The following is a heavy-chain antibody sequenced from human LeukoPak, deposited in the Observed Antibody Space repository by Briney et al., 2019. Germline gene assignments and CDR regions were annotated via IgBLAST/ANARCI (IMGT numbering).Heavy chain of an antibody. CDR1: GFTFEDYG. D-gene: IGHD2-21*02. CDR2: INWNGGRT. CDR3: ARADHIVVVTATYFDY. J-gene: IGHJ4*02. V-gene: IGHV3-20*04. Sequence: GGSLRLSCAASGFTFEDYGMSWVRQVSGKGLEWVSSINWNGGRTGYADPVKGRFTISRDNAKNSLYLQMNSLRVEDTALYYCARADHIVVVTATYFDYWGQGTLVTVSS.